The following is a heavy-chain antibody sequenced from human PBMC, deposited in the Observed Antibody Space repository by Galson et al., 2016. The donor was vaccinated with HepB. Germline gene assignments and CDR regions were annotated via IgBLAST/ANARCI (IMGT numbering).Heavy chain of an antibody. V-gene: IGHV3-21*01. CDR3: ARVREQQLLDAFDI. Sequence: SLRLSCATSGFTFTRYNMNWVRQAPGKGLEWVSSISSGSSYIYYADSVKGRFTISRDNVKKSLYLQMNSLGPEDTAVYYCARVREQQLLDAFDIWGQGTIVTVSS. CDR2: ISSGSSYI. J-gene: IGHJ3*02. CDR1: GFTFTRYN. D-gene: IGHD6-13*01.